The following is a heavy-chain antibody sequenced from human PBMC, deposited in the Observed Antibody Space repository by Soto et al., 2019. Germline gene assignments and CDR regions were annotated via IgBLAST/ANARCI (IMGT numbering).Heavy chain of an antibody. Sequence: QVQLQQSGPRLVKPSETLSLTCTVSSGPDRSHNWGWIRQPPGRGLEWIGYVYYTGDTAYNPSLRGRVTIAADTSTNDISLHLNSVTAADTAVYYCVRQGIDYLHGLVDVWGQGTTVSVSS. J-gene: IGHJ6*02. V-gene: IGHV4-59*08. CDR1: SGPDRSHN. D-gene: IGHD4-17*01. CDR2: VYYTGDT. CDR3: VRQGIDYLHGLVDV.